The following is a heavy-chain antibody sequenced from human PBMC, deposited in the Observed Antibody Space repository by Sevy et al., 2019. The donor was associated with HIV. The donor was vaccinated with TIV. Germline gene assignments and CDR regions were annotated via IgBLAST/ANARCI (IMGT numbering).Heavy chain of an antibody. Sequence: GGSLRLSCAASGFTFSNYYMNWIRQAPGKGLEWVSSISFSGRMISYADSVKGRFTISRDNAKNSLYLQMSSLRADDTAVYYCAREVDGVRGVYDYWGQGTLVTVSS. CDR3: AREVDGVRGVYDY. CDR2: ISFSGRMI. J-gene: IGHJ4*02. D-gene: IGHD3-10*01. V-gene: IGHV3-11*01. CDR1: GFTFSNYY.